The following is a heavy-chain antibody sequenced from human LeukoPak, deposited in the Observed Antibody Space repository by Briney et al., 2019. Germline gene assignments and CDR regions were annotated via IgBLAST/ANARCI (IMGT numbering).Heavy chain of an antibody. D-gene: IGHD2-2*01. J-gene: IGHJ3*02. CDR3: ARTKCTRTSCYLRRGNAFDI. Sequence: SETLSLTCTVSGASLSDYYWTWIRQPPGKGLEWIGYIYFNGTTHSNPSLKSRVTMSADTSKNHFSLHLRSVTAADTAVYYCARTKCTRTSCYLRRGNAFDIWGRGTLVVVS. CDR2: IYFNGTT. CDR1: GASLSDYY. V-gene: IGHV4-4*09.